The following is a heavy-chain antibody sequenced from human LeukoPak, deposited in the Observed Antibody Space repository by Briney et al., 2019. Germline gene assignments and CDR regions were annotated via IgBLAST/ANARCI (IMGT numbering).Heavy chain of an antibody. J-gene: IGHJ2*01. CDR2: ILYDGSNK. D-gene: IGHD4-17*01. CDR1: GFTFNKHT. Sequence: GGSLRLSCAASGFTFNKHTMHWVRQAPGKGLEWVAVILYDGSNKYYADSVKGRFTISRDNSKNTMSLQMNSLRADDTTVYYCVRDSYGGYFDLWGRGTLVTVSS. V-gene: IGHV3-30*04. CDR3: VRDSYGGYFDL.